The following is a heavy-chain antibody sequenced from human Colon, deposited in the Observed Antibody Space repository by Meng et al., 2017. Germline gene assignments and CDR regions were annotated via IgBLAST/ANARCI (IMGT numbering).Heavy chain of an antibody. D-gene: IGHD2-15*01. CDR3: ARDCSGGSCYSY. CDR2: IIPMSEIT. Sequence: SVKVSCKTSGDTFGNYAISWVRQAPGQGLEWMGGIIPMSEITNYAQKFQDRVTILADKSTNTAYMELNSLTSEDTAVYYCARDCSGGSCYSYWGQGTRVTVSS. V-gene: IGHV1-69*10. J-gene: IGHJ4*01. CDR1: GDTFGNYA.